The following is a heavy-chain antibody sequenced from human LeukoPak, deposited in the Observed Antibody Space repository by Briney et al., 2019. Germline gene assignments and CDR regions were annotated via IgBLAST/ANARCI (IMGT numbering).Heavy chain of an antibody. V-gene: IGHV4-34*01. CDR3: ARGALYYYYYMDV. J-gene: IGHJ6*03. Sequence: SETLSLTCAVYGGSFSGYYWSWIRQPPGKGLEWIGEINHSGSTNYNPSLKSRVTISVDTSKNQFSLKLSSVTAADTAVYYRARGALYYYYYMDVWGKGTTVTVSS. CDR2: INHSGST. CDR1: GGSFSGYY.